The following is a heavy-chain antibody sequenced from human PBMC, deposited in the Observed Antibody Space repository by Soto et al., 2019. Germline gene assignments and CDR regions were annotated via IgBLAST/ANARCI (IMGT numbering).Heavy chain of an antibody. CDR2: ISGNGGST. V-gene: IGHV3-23*01. CDR1: GFTFSSYA. J-gene: IGHJ5*02. Sequence: EVQLLESGGGLVQPGGSLRLSCAASGFTFSSYAMSWVRQAPGKGLEWVSAISGNGGSTYYADSVKGRFTISRDNSKKTLYLQMNSLRAEDTAVYYCAKGSGYDFVRYNWFDPWGQGTLVTVSS. D-gene: IGHD5-12*01. CDR3: AKGSGYDFVRYNWFDP.